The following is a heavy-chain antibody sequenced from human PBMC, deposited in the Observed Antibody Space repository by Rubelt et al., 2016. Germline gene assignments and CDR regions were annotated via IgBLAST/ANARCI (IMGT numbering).Heavy chain of an antibody. CDR3: ARSSGTTVTTVDY. V-gene: IGHV5-10-1*01. D-gene: IGHD4-17*01. CDR1: GYSFTSYW. J-gene: IGHJ4*02. CDR2: IDPSDSYT. Sequence: EVQLVQSGAEVKKPGESLRISCKGSGYSFTSYWISWVRQMPGKGLEWMGRIDPSDSYTNYSPSVQRHVTISADKSISTAYLQWSSRKASDTAMYYCARSSGTTVTTVDYRGQGTLVTVSS.